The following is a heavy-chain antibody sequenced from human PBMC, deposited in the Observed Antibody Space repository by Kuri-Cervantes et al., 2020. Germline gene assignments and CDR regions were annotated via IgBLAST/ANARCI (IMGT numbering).Heavy chain of an antibody. CDR3: ARLVTTSWFDP. J-gene: IGHJ5*02. CDR2: IYYSGST. CDR1: GGSVSSGSYY. D-gene: IGHD4-11*01. V-gene: IGHV4-61*01. Sequence: ESLKISCTVSGGSVSSGSYYWSWIRQPPGKGLEWIGYIYYSGSTNYNPSLKSRVTISVDTSKNQFSLKLSSVTAADTAVYYCARLVTTSWFDPWGQGTLVTVSS.